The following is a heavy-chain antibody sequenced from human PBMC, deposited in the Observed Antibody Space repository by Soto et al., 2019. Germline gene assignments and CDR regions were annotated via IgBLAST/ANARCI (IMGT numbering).Heavy chain of an antibody. J-gene: IGHJ5*02. D-gene: IGHD3-10*01. CDR2: IIPIFGTA. V-gene: IGHV1-69*13. CDR1: GGTFSSYA. CDR3: ARNREVLLWFGELKTNNWFDP. Sequence: SVKVSCKASGGTFSSYAISWVRQAPGQGLEWMGGIIPIFGTANYAQKFQGRVTITADESTSTAYMELSSLRSEDTAVYYCARNREVLLWFGELKTNNWFDPWGQGTLVTVSS.